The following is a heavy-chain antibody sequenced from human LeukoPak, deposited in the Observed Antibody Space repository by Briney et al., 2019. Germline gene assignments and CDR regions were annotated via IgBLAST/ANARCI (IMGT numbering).Heavy chain of an antibody. V-gene: IGHV3-48*03. Sequence: PGRSLRLSCAASGFTFSSYEMNWVRQAPGKGLEWVSYISSSGSTIYYADSVKGRFTISRDNAKNSLYLQMNSLRAEDTAVYYCAREPGGIAAAGNRDFDYWGQGTLVTVSS. D-gene: IGHD6-13*01. CDR2: ISSSGSTI. CDR3: AREPGGIAAAGNRDFDY. J-gene: IGHJ4*02. CDR1: GFTFSSYE.